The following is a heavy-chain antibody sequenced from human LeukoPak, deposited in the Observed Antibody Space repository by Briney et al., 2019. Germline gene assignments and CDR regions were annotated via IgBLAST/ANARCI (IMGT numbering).Heavy chain of an antibody. D-gene: IGHD3-10*01. CDR1: AFTFTDYY. J-gene: IGHJ4*02. V-gene: IGHV3-11*04. CDR3: ARAGTMVRGVRFDY. Sequence: GGSLRLSCAASAFTFTDYYMSWIRQAPGKGLEWVSYISSSGSTIYYADSVKGRFTISRDNAKNSLYLQMNSLRAEDTAVYYCARAGTMVRGVRFDYWGQGTLVTISS. CDR2: ISSSGSTI.